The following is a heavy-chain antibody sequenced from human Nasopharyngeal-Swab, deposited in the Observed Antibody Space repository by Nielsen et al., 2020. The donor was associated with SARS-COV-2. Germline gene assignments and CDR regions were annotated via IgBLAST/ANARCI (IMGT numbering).Heavy chain of an antibody. CDR3: ASTVITTGGADY. V-gene: IGHV5-51*01. CDR1: GYRFNSYW. CDR2: IYPGDSDT. Sequence: GESLKISCQGSGYRFNSYWIGRVRQMPGKGLEWMGIIYPGDSDTRYSPSFQGQVTISADKSISTAYLQWSSLKASDTAMYYCASTVITTGGADYWGQGTLVTVSS. D-gene: IGHD4-17*01. J-gene: IGHJ4*02.